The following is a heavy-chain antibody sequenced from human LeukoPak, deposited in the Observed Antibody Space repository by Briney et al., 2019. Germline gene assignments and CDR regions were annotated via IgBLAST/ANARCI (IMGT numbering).Heavy chain of an antibody. CDR1: GFSFNGYG. CDR3: ARIDGMYAMDV. Sequence: GGSLRLSCAASGFSFNGYGMHWVRQAPGKGLEWVAFIRYDGSDKFYADSVKGRFTMSRDNSKNTVFLQMNTLIPDDTAVYYCARIDGMYAMDVWGQGTTVIVSS. CDR2: IRYDGSDK. V-gene: IGHV3-30*02. J-gene: IGHJ6*02. D-gene: IGHD1-14*01.